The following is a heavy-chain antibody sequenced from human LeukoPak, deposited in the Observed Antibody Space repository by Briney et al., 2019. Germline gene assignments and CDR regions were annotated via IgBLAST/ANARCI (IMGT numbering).Heavy chain of an antibody. CDR2: ISSSSSYT. V-gene: IGHV3-11*06. CDR3: ARGLGVPDAFDI. J-gene: IGHJ3*02. D-gene: IGHD1-26*01. Sequence: GGSLRLSCVASGFTFSDYYMSWIRQAPGKGLEWVSYISSSSSYTNYADSVKGRFTISRDNAKNSLYLQMNSLRAEDTAVYYCARGLGVPDAFDIWGQGTMVTVSS. CDR1: GFTFSDYY.